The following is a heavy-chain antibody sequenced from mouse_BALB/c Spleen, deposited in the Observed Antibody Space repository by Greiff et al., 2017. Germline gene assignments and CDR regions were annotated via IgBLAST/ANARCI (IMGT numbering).Heavy chain of an antibody. CDR1: GFTFSSYG. D-gene: IGHD2-12*01. CDR3: ARDGSYEAMDY. J-gene: IGHJ4*01. Sequence: EVKLMESGGGLVQPGGSLKLSCAASGFTFSSYGMSWVRQTPDKRLELVATINSNGGSTYYPDSVKGRFTISRDNAKNTLYLQMSSLKSEDTAMYYCARDGSYEAMDYWGQGTSVTVSS. CDR2: INSNGGST. V-gene: IGHV5-6-3*01.